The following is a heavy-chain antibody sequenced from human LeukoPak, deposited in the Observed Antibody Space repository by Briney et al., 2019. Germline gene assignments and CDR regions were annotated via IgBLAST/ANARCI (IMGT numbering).Heavy chain of an antibody. J-gene: IGHJ3*02. Sequence: GGSLRLSCAASGFSFSAYAMSWVRQAPGKGLEWVSVISGSGASTYYADSVKGRFTISRDNSKNTLYLQTNSLRAEDTAVYYCAKDIVIIPAASYAFDIWGQGTMVIVPS. CDR2: ISGSGAST. D-gene: IGHD2-2*01. CDR1: GFSFSAYA. V-gene: IGHV3-23*01. CDR3: AKDIVIIPAASYAFDI.